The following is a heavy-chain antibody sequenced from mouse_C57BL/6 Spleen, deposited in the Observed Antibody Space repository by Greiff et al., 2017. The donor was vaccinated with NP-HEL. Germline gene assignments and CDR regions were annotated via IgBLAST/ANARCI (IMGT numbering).Heavy chain of an antibody. V-gene: IGHV1-82*01. CDR1: GYAFSSSW. Sequence: QVQLKESGPELVKPGASVKISCKASGYAFSSSWMNWVKQRPGKGLEWIGRIYPGDGDTNYNGKFKGKATLTADKSSSTAYMQLSSLTSEDSAVYFCAREGTAVVAPPVWGTGTTVTVSS. D-gene: IGHD1-1*01. CDR3: AREGTAVVAPPV. CDR2: IYPGDGDT. J-gene: IGHJ1*03.